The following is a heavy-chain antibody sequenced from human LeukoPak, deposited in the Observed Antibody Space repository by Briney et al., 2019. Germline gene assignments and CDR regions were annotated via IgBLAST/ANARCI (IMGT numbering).Heavy chain of an antibody. V-gene: IGHV3-66*02. CDR2: IYSDGTT. D-gene: IGHD2-2*01. CDR1: GFTVTNNF. CDR3: ARNSFLLRSISYYYYMDV. J-gene: IGHJ6*03. Sequence: GGSLRLSCAASGFTVTNNFMTWVRQAPGRGLEWVSIIYSDGTTYYVDSVKSRFNISRDSSKNTLYLQMSSLRAEDTAVYYCARNSFLLRSISYYYYMDVWGKGTTVTVS.